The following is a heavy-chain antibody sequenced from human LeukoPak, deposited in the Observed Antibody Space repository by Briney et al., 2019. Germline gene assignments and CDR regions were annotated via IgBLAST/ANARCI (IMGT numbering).Heavy chain of an antibody. V-gene: IGHV3-30*02. Sequence: GGSLRLSCAASGFTFSSYGMHWVRQAPGKGLEWVAFIRYDGSNKYYADSVKGRFTISRDNSKNTLYLQMSSLRPEDTAVYYCAKDLQFVFPLDYWGQGTLVTVSS. D-gene: IGHD4-11*01. CDR2: IRYDGSNK. J-gene: IGHJ4*02. CDR3: AKDLQFVFPLDY. CDR1: GFTFSSYG.